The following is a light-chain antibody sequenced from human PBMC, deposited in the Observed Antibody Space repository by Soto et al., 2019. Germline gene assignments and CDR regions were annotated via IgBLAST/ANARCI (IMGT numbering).Light chain of an antibody. CDR2: GAS. Sequence: DTVLTQSPCTLSLSPGERAPLSCMASESVSSSYLAWYQQKPGQAPRLLIYGASSRATGIPDRFSGSGSGTDFTLTISRLEPEDFAVYYCQQYGSSPQTFGQGTKVDIK. CDR3: QQYGSSPQT. J-gene: IGKJ1*01. V-gene: IGKV3-20*01. CDR1: ESVSSSY.